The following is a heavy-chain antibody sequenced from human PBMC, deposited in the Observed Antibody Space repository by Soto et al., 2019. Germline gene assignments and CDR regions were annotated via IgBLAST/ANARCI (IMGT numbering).Heavy chain of an antibody. D-gene: IGHD3-22*01. CDR2: INAGNGNT. Sequence: ASVKVSCKASGYTFTSYAMHWVRQAPGQRLEWMGWINAGNGNTKYSQKFQGSVTITRDTSASTAYMELSSLRSEDTAVYYCARDEYYYDSSGYFNWFDPWGQGTLVTVSS. CDR3: ARDEYYYDSSGYFNWFDP. CDR1: GYTFTSYA. V-gene: IGHV1-3*01. J-gene: IGHJ5*02.